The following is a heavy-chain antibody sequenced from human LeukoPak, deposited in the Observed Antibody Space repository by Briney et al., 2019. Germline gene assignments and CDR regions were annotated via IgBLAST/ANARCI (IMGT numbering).Heavy chain of an antibody. J-gene: IGHJ6*03. V-gene: IGHV4-4*02. Sequence: PSETLSLTCAVSGGSISSSNWWSWVRQPPGKGLEWIGEIYHSGSTNYNPSLKSRVTISVDKSKNQFSLKLSSVTAADTAVYYCARDKLAYYDFWSGPGREDYYYYYMDVWGKGTTVTVSS. CDR1: GGSISSSNW. CDR2: IYHSGST. CDR3: ARDKLAYYDFWSGPGREDYYYYYMDV. D-gene: IGHD3-3*01.